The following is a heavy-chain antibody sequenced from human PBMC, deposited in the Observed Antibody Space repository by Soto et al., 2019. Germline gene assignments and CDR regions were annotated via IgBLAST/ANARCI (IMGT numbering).Heavy chain of an antibody. CDR1: RFSFSNYG. CDR2: ISHDGTVK. CDR3: AKDHPSQLYGMDV. D-gene: IGHD2-2*01. V-gene: IGHV3-30*18. Sequence: GGSLRLSCAASRFSFSNYGMQWVRQAPGKGLEWVAVISHDGTVKYYADSVKGRFTISRDNFQSTLYLQMNSLRAEDTAVYYCAKDHPSQLYGMDVWGQGTTVTVSS. J-gene: IGHJ6*02.